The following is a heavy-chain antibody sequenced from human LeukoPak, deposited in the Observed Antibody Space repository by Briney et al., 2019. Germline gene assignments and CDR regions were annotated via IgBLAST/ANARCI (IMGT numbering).Heavy chain of an antibody. CDR1: GFTFSSYA. V-gene: IGHV3-23*01. D-gene: IGHD3-3*01. J-gene: IGHJ6*03. CDR2: ISGSGGST. Sequence: GGSLRLSCAASGFTFSSYAMSWVRQAPGKGLEWVSAISGSGGSTYYADSVKGRFTISRDNSKNTLYLQMNSLRAEDTAVYYCAKAEVLRFLEWLPSLGSRYYMDVWGKGTTVTVSS. CDR3: AKAEVLRFLEWLPSLGSRYYMDV.